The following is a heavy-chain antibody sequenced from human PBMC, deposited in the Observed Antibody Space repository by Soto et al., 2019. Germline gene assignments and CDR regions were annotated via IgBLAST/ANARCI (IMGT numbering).Heavy chain of an antibody. Sequence: PGGSLRLSCAASGFTFSSYGMHWVRPAPGKGLEWVAVISYDGSNKYYADSVKGRFTISRDNSKNTLYLQMNSLRAEDTAVYYCASLNDILTGNWYFDLWGRGTLVTVSS. V-gene: IGHV3-30*03. J-gene: IGHJ2*01. CDR1: GFTFSSYG. CDR2: ISYDGSNK. D-gene: IGHD3-9*01. CDR3: ASLNDILTGNWYFDL.